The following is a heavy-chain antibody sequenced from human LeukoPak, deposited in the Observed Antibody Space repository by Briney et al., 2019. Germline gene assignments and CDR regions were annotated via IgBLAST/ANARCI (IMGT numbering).Heavy chain of an antibody. Sequence: GGSLRLSCTASGFIFSAYGMRWVRQAPGKGLEWVTGISHDGSNIYYADIVKGRFTISRDNSRNTLHLQMNSLRAEDTALYFCAKMMYGSGSPNYFDYWGQGTLVTVSS. J-gene: IGHJ4*02. CDR1: GFIFSAYG. V-gene: IGHV3-30*18. D-gene: IGHD3-10*01. CDR3: AKMMYGSGSPNYFDY. CDR2: ISHDGSNI.